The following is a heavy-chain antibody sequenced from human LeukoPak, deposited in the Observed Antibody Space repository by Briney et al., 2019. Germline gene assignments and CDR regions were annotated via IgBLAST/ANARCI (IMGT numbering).Heavy chain of an antibody. V-gene: IGHV3-30*18. J-gene: IGHJ4*02. CDR3: AKAVHSSSSWQIDY. Sequence: TGGSLRLSCEVSGFTFSSYAMHWVRQAPGKGLEWVAVISYDGSNKYYADSVKGRFTISRDNSKNTLYLQMNSLRPEDTAVFYCAKAVHSSSSWQIDYWGRGTLVTVSS. CDR1: GFTFSSYA. CDR2: ISYDGSNK. D-gene: IGHD6-6*01.